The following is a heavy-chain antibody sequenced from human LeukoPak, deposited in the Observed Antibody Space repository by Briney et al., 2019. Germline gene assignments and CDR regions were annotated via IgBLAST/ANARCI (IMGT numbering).Heavy chain of an antibody. V-gene: IGHV4-61*01. J-gene: IGHJ3*02. CDR3: AIFHRHYFPTGQQFPVNYGGFDI. CDR2: NGGT. CDR1: DDSVSSDRYY. D-gene: IGHD3/OR15-3a*01. Sequence: PSETLSLTCSVSDDSVSSDRYYWSWLRQPPGKGLERIGFNGGTKYNPSLKSRVTILGDTSKRQFSLTLSSVAAADTAVYYCAIFHRHYFPTGQQFPVNYGGFDIWGRGTMVTVSS.